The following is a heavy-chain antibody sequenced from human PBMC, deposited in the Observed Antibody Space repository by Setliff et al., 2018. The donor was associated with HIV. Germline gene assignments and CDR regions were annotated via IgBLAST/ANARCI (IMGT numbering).Heavy chain of an antibody. D-gene: IGHD5-18*01. J-gene: IGHJ3*02. CDR3: ARATPGYNYGSRHAFDI. CDR1: GGSMSSSSYY. Sequence: PSETLSLTCTVSGGSMSSSSYYWGWIRQPPGKGLEWIGEIYHGGSTNYNPSLKSRVTISVDKSKNQFSLKLSSVTAADTAVYYCARATPGYNYGSRHAFDIWGQGTKVTVSS. V-gene: IGHV4-39*07. CDR2: IYHGGST.